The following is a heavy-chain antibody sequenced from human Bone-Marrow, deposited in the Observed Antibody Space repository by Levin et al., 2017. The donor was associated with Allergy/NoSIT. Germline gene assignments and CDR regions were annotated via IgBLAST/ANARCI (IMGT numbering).Heavy chain of an antibody. V-gene: IGHV3-33*01. CDR3: ARDWEATVTANFDQ. D-gene: IGHD4-17*01. Sequence: GESLKISCAASGFTFISYGMHWVRQAPGKGLEWVAAIWYDGSNKYYTDSVKGRFTISRDNSKNMLDLQMTSLRAEDTAVYYCARDWEATVTANFDQWGQGTLVTVSS. J-gene: IGHJ4*02. CDR1: GFTFISYG. CDR2: IWYDGSNK.